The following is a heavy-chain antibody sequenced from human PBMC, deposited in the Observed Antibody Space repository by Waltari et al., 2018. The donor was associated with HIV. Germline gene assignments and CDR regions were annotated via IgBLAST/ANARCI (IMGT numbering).Heavy chain of an antibody. V-gene: IGHV4-4*07. J-gene: IGHJ4*02. D-gene: IGHD3-16*02. Sequence: QVQLQESGPGLVKPSETLSLTCTVSGGSLSSYYWSWIRQPAGKGLEGIGRIYTSGSTNYNPSLKSRVTMSVDTSKNQFSLKLSSVTAADTAVYYCAGTYYDYVWGSYRPPPFDYWGQGTLVTVSS. CDR1: GGSLSSYY. CDR3: AGTYYDYVWGSYRPPPFDY. CDR2: IYTSGST.